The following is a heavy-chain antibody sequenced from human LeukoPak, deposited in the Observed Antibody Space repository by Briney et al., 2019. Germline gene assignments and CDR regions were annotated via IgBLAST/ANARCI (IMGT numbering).Heavy chain of an antibody. D-gene: IGHD4-17*01. CDR1: GFTFSSYG. CDR2: ISGSGGST. J-gene: IGHJ4*02. V-gene: IGHV3-23*01. Sequence: QSGVSLRLSCAASGFTFSSYGMSWVRQAPGKGLEWVSAISGSGGSTYYADSVKGRFTISRDNSKNTLYLQMNRLRAEDTAVYYCAKGQRFYGEYYFDQWGQGTLVTVSS. CDR3: AKGQRFYGEYYFDQ.